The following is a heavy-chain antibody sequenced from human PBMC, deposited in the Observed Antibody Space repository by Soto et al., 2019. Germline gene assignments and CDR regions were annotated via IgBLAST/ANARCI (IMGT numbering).Heavy chain of an antibody. CDR1: GGTFSSYA. J-gene: IGHJ5*02. CDR3: ARVFYDSSGDRRRNWFDP. V-gene: IGHV1-69*06. D-gene: IGHD3-22*01. Sequence: SVKVSCKASGGTFSSYAISWVRQAPGQGLEWMGGIIPIFGTANYAQKFQGRVTITADKSTSTAYMELSSLRSEDTAVYYCARVFYDSSGDRRRNWFDPWGQGNLVTVSS. CDR2: IIPIFGTA.